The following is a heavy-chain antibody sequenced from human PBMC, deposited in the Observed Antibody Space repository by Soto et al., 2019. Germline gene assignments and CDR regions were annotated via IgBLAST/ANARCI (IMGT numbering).Heavy chain of an antibody. Sequence: SVKVSCKASGFTFTSSAVQWVRQARGQRLEWIGWIVVGSGNTNYAQKFQERVTITRDMSTSTAYMELSSLRSEDTAVYYCAADRYYYGSGSYGPWFDPWGQGTLVTVSS. CDR2: IVVGSGNT. CDR3: AADRYYYGSGSYGPWFDP. J-gene: IGHJ5*02. D-gene: IGHD3-10*01. CDR1: GFTFTSSA. V-gene: IGHV1-58*01.